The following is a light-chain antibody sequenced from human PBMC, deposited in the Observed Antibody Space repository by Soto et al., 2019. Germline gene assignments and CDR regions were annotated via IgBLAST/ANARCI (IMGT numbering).Light chain of an antibody. CDR1: QSVASS. Sequence: ERVMTQSPATLSASPGERVTLSCRASQSVASSVAWYQQKPGQAPRLILYGASTRATDIPDRFSGSGSGTDFTLTINRLEPEDFVVYYCQYYGNSRITFGQGTRLEIK. J-gene: IGKJ5*01. CDR2: GAS. V-gene: IGKV3-20*01. CDR3: QYYGNSRIT.